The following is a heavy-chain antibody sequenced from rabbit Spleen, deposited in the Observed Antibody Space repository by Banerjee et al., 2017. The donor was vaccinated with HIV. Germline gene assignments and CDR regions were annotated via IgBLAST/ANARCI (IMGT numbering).Heavy chain of an antibody. J-gene: IGHJ3*01. CDR3: ARARDTYDDVGDFARLDL. D-gene: IGHD2-1*01. CDR1: GIDVSSDY. Sequence: QSLEESGGDLVKPGASLTLTCTASGIDVSSDYMTWVRQAPGKGLEWIGCIYIGSVTTDYANWVNGRFTISSDNAQNTVDLKMNSLTVADTATYFCARARDTYDDVGDFARLDLWGQGTLVTVS. CDR2: IYIGSVTT. V-gene: IGHV1S43*01.